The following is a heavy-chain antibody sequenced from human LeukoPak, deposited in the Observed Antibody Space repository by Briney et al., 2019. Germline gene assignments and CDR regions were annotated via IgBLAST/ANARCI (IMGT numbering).Heavy chain of an antibody. CDR2: IYYSGST. CDR1: GGSISSYY. Sequence: PSETMSHTCTVSGGSISSYYWSWIRQAPGKGLEWIGYIYYSGSTNYNPSLRSRVTISVDTSKNQFSLKLSSVTAADTAVYYCAREAVRGLYYGMDVWGQGTTVTVS. CDR3: AREAVRGLYYGMDV. V-gene: IGHV4-59*01. D-gene: IGHD3-10*01. J-gene: IGHJ6*02.